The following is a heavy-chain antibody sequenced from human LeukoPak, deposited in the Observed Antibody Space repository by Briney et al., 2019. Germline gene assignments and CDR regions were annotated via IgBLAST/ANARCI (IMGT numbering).Heavy chain of an antibody. CDR1: GGSFSGYY. CDR3: ARDRLPYYDFWSGFGAHPPNWFDP. Sequence: SETLSLTCAVYGGSFSGYYWSWIRQPPGKGLEWIGEINHSGSTYYNPSLKSRVTISVDTSKNQFSLKLSSVTAADTAVYYCARDRLPYYDFWSGFGAHPPNWFDPWGQGTLVTVSS. J-gene: IGHJ5*02. V-gene: IGHV4-34*01. D-gene: IGHD3-3*01. CDR2: INHSGST.